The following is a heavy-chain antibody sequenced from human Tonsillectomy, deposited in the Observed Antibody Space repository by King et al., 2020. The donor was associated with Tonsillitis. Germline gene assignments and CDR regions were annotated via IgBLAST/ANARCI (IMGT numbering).Heavy chain of an antibody. CDR3: VRGSGLRLLVYWYFDL. J-gene: IGHJ2*01. V-gene: IGHV5-51*01. Sequence: QLVQSGAEVKKPGESLKISCKGSGYSFTNFWIGWVRQMPGKGLEWMGIIYPGDSATKYSPSFQGQVTISADKSINTAYLQWSTLKASDTAMYYCVRGSGLRLLVYWYFDLWGRGPLVTVSS. CDR1: GYSFTNFW. CDR2: IYPGDSAT. D-gene: IGHD5-12*01.